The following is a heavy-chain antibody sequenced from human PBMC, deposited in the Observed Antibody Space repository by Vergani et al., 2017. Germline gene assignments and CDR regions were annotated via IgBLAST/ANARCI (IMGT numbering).Heavy chain of an antibody. CDR3: ARRRGIAAAGPPVYYYYYDGMDV. Sequence: QVQLQQWGAGLLKPSETLSLTCAVYGGYFSGYYWSWIRQPPGKGLEWIGEINHSGSTNYNPSLKSRVTISVDTSKNQFSLKLSSVTAADTAVYYCARRRGIAAAGPPVYYYYYDGMDVWGQGTTVTVSS. CDR1: GGYFSGYY. J-gene: IGHJ6*02. V-gene: IGHV4-34*01. D-gene: IGHD6-13*01. CDR2: INHSGST.